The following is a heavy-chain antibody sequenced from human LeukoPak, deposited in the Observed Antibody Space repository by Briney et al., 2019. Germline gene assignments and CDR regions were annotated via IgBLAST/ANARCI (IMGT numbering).Heavy chain of an antibody. Sequence: GGSLRLSCAASGFTFSSYSMNWVRQAPGKGLEWVSYISSGSSTVYYADSVKGRFTISRDNAKNSLYLQMNSLRVEDTAVYYCARGLGNFDYWGQGTLVTVSS. V-gene: IGHV3-48*01. CDR1: GFTFSSYS. CDR3: ARGLGNFDY. J-gene: IGHJ4*02. D-gene: IGHD1-26*01. CDR2: ISSGSSTV.